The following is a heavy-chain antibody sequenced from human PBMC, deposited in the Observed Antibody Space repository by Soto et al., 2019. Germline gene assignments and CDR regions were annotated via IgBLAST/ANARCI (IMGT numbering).Heavy chain of an antibody. CDR3: AKQQMGAMRGVDY. Sequence: EVQILQSGGGLEQPGGSLRLSCAASGFTFSNYAMSWIRQAPGKGLEWVSTIRETGNTYYADSVRGRFATSRDNSENTLYLQMSSLRAEDTAVYYCAKQQMGAMRGVDYWGQGTLVTVSS. CDR2: IRETGNT. CDR1: GFTFSNYA. D-gene: IGHD1-26*01. V-gene: IGHV3-23*01. J-gene: IGHJ4*02.